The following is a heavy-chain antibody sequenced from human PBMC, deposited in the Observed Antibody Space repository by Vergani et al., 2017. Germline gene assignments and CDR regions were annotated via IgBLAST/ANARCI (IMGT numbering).Heavy chain of an antibody. Sequence: QVQLVESGGGVVQRGGSLRLSCATSGFTLSNYDMQWIRQGPGKGLEFVAFIQFDGSNQYYADSVKGRFTLSRDFSKNTLYLQMKRLRTDDTATYYCAKHFRGWGIDYWCQGTQVIVSS. CDR2: IQFDGSNQ. CDR1: GFTLSNYD. D-gene: IGHD3-16*01. CDR3: AKHFRGWGIDY. V-gene: IGHV3-30*02. J-gene: IGHJ4*02.